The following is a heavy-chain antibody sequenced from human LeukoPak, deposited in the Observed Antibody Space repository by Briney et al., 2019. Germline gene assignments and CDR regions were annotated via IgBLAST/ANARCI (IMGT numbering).Heavy chain of an antibody. V-gene: IGHV3-23*01. CDR3: ARVGSGN. J-gene: IGHJ4*02. Sequence: GGSLRLSCAASGFTFSSYAMTWVRQPPGKGLEWVSTISGSGGRTCYADSVKGRFTISRDNAKNTLYLQMNSLRAEDTAVYYCARVGSGNWGQGTLVTVSS. CDR1: GFTFSSYA. CDR2: ISGSGGRT. D-gene: IGHD1-26*01.